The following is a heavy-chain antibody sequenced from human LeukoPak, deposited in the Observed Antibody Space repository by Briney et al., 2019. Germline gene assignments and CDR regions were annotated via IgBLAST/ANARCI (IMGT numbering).Heavy chain of an antibody. D-gene: IGHD2-21*02. CDR1: GGSISSGTYY. CDR3: ARRAVTSDNEYYFDF. V-gene: IGHV4-61*02. Sequence: MPSETLSLTCTVSGGSISSGTYYWTWIRQPAGKGLEWIGCVYATGSTSYHPSLRSRVTISADTSKKQFSLKLSSVTAADTAVYYCARRAVTSDNEYYFDFWGQGILVTVSS. CDR2: VYATGST. J-gene: IGHJ4*02.